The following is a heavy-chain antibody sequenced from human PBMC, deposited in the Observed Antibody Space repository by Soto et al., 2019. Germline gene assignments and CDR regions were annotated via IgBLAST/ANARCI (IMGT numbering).Heavy chain of an antibody. CDR3: ARDGYCSSTSCYSFLASWFAP. V-gene: IGHV1-69*01. J-gene: IGHJ5*02. CDR1: GGTFSSYA. CDR2: IIPIFGTA. Sequence: QVQLVQSGAEVKKPGSSVKVSCKASGGTFSSYAISWVRQAPGQGLEWMGGIIPIFGTANYARKFQGRVTISADEATSTAYRELGSLRSEDTAVYYCARDGYCSSTSCYSFLASWFAPWGQGTLVTVSS. D-gene: IGHD2-2*01.